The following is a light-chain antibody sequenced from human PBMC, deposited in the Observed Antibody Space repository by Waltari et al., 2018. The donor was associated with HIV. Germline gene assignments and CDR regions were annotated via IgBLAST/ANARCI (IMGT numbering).Light chain of an antibody. CDR2: LGS. Sequence: DIVMTQSPLSLPATPGEPASISCKSSQSLLHSNKKNYLDWYLQKPGQSPQLLIYLGSNRASGVPDRFSGSGSGTDFTLKISRVEAEDVGVYYCMQALQTITFGQGTRLEIK. J-gene: IGKJ5*01. CDR3: MQALQTIT. V-gene: IGKV2-28*01. CDR1: QSLLHSNKKNY.